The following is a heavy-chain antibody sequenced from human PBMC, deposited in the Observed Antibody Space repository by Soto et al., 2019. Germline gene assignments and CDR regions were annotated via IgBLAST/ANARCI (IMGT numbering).Heavy chain of an antibody. D-gene: IGHD3-10*01. J-gene: IGHJ4*02. Sequence: LGGSLRLSCAASGFTFSSYGMHWVRQAPGKGLERVAVISYDGSNKYYADSVKGRFTISRDNSKNTLYLQMNSLRAEDTAVYYCAKDLPRWVTMVRGVIDYWGQGTLVTVSS. CDR1: GFTFSSYG. V-gene: IGHV3-30*18. CDR3: AKDLPRWVTMVRGVIDY. CDR2: ISYDGSNK.